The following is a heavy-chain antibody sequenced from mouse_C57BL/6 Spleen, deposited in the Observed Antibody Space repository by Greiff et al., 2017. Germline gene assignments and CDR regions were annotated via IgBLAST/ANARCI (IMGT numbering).Heavy chain of an antibody. D-gene: IGHD3-2*02. V-gene: IGHV1-42*01. J-gene: IGHJ2*01. CDR2: INPSTGGT. CDR1: GYSFTGYY. CDR3: ARGGLRLRGGYFDY. Sequence: VQLQQSGPELVKPGASVKISCKASGYSFTGYYMNWVKQSPEKSLEWIGEINPSTGGTTYNQKFKAKATLTVDKSSSTASMQRKSLASEDSGVYYGARGGLRLRGGYFDYWGQGTTLTVSS.